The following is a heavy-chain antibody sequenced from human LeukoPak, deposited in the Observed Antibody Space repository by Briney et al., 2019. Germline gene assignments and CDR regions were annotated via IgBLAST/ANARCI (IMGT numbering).Heavy chain of an antibody. V-gene: IGHV3-23*01. D-gene: IGHD2-15*01. CDR2: ISGSGGST. CDR1: GFTFSSYA. J-gene: IGHJ5*02. Sequence: PGGSLRLSCAASGFTFSSYAMSWVRQAPGKGLEWVSAISGSGGSTYYADSVKGRFTISRDNAKNSLYLQMNSLRAEDTAVYYCAKNPAAVVGWFDPWGQGTLVTVSS. CDR3: AKNPAAVVGWFDP.